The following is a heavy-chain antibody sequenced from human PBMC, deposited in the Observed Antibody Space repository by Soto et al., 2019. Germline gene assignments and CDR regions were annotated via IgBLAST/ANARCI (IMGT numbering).Heavy chain of an antibody. Sequence: PSETLSLTXAVSGGSISSSNWWSWVRQPPGKGLEWIGEIYHSGSTNYSPSLKSRVTISVDKSKNQFFLKLSSVTAADTAVYYCASPIDSPGAFDIWGQGTMVTVSS. CDR2: IYHSGST. V-gene: IGHV4-4*02. J-gene: IGHJ3*02. CDR3: ASPIDSPGAFDI. D-gene: IGHD3-16*02. CDR1: GGSISSSNW.